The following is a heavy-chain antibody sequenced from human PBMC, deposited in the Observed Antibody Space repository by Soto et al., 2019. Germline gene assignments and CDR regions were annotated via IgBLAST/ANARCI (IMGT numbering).Heavy chain of an antibody. CDR1: GFTFSSYG. CDR3: AKDGSSWYKGPGTWFDP. Sequence: SLRLSCAASGFTFSSYGMHWVRQAPGKGLEWVAVISYDGSNKYYADSVKGRFTISRDNSKNTLYLQMNSLRAEDTAVYYCAKDGSSWYKGPGTWFDPWGQGTLVTVSS. CDR2: ISYDGSNK. J-gene: IGHJ5*02. D-gene: IGHD6-13*01. V-gene: IGHV3-30*18.